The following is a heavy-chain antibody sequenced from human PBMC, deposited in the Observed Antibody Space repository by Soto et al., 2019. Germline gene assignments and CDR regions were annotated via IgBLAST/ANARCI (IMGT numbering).Heavy chain of an antibody. D-gene: IGHD5-12*01. CDR2: IKSKTDGGTT. V-gene: IGHV3-15*07. Sequence: GGSLRLSCAASGFTFSNAWMNWVRQAPGKGLEWVGRIKSKTDGGTTDYAAPVQGRFTISRENAKNSLYLQMNSLRAGDTAVYYCARVLRGYSGFEDYFDYWGQGALVTVSS. J-gene: IGHJ4*02. CDR1: GFTFSNAW. CDR3: ARVLRGYSGFEDYFDY.